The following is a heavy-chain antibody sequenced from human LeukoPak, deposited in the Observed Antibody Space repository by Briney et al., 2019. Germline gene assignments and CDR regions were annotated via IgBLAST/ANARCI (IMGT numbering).Heavy chain of an antibody. J-gene: IGHJ4*02. CDR2: IIPIFGTA. CDR3: ARARQLGLFDY. D-gene: IGHD1-1*01. CDR1: GYTFTSYD. V-gene: IGHV1-69*13. Sequence: ASVKVSCKASGYTFTSYDINWVRQATGQGLEWMGGIIPIFGTANYAQKFQGRVTITADESTSTAYMELSSLRSEDTAVYYCARARQLGLFDYWGQGTLVTVSS.